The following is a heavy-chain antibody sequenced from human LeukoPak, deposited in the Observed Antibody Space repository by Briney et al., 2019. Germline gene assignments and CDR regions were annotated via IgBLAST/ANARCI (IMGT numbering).Heavy chain of an antibody. CDR2: ISSSSSTM. CDR1: GFTFSSYS. Sequence: GGSLRLSCAASGFTFSSYSMNWVRQAPGKGLEWVSYISSSSSTMYYADSVKGRFTISRDNAKNSLYLQMNSLRAEDTAVYYCARGRSGHDYWGQGTLVTVSS. J-gene: IGHJ4*02. V-gene: IGHV3-48*04. D-gene: IGHD3-3*01. CDR3: ARGRSGHDY.